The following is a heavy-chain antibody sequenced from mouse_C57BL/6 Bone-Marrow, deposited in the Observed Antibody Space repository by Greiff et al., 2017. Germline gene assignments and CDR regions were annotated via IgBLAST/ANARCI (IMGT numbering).Heavy chain of an antibody. CDR1: GYAFSSYW. CDR2: IYPGDGDT. V-gene: IGHV1-80*01. CDR3: ARKHYGSSGYAMDY. D-gene: IGHD1-1*01. Sequence: VKLQESGAELVKPGASVKISCKASGYAFSSYWMNWVKQRPGKGLEWIGQIYPGDGDTNYNGKFKGKATLTADKSSSTADMQLSSLTSEDSAVYFCARKHYGSSGYAMDYGGQGTSVTVSS. J-gene: IGHJ4*01.